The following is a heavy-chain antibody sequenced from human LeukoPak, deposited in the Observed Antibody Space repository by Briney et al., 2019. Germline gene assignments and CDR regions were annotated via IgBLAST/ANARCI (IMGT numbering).Heavy chain of an antibody. CDR1: GFTFSSYS. CDR3: ARDNFEHRNYFDY. D-gene: IGHD3-9*01. CDR2: ISSSSSYI. Sequence: PGGSLRLSCAASGFTFSSYSMNWVRQAPGKGLEWVSSISSSSSYIYYADSVKGRFTISRDNAKNSLYLQMNSLRAEDTAVYYCARDNFEHRNYFDYWGQGTLVTVSS. V-gene: IGHV3-21*01. J-gene: IGHJ4*02.